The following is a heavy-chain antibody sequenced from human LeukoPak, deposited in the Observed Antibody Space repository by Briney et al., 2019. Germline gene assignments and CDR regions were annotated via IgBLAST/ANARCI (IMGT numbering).Heavy chain of an antibody. CDR3: AREERRYDYVWGSYRPGSFDY. D-gene: IGHD3-16*02. CDR2: IYYSGST. J-gene: IGHJ4*02. Sequence: NWVRQPPGKGLEWIGYIYYSGSTYYNPSLKSRVTISVDTSKNQFSLKLSSVTAADTAVYYCAREERRYDYVWGSYRPGSFDYWGQGTLVTVSS. V-gene: IGHV4-30-4*01.